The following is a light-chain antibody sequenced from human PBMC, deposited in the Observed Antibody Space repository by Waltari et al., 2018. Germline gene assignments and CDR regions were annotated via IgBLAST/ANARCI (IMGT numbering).Light chain of an antibody. CDR1: SGDVGGYNF. Sequence: QSALTQPRSVSGSPGQSVTISCTGTSGDVGGYNFVSWYQQPPGKAPKLIIYDVTKRPSGVPDRFSGSKSGNTASLTISGLQAEDEADYYCCSYAGVYLYVFGTGTKVTVL. V-gene: IGLV2-11*01. J-gene: IGLJ1*01. CDR2: DVT. CDR3: CSYAGVYLYV.